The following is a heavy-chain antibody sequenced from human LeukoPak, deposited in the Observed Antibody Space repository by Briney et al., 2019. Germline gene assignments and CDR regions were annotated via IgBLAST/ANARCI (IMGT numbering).Heavy chain of an antibody. V-gene: IGHV1-69*06. J-gene: IGHJ4*02. D-gene: IGHD3-3*01. CDR2: IIPIFGTA. CDR1: GGIFSSDS. CDR3: AKFADLEYYFDY. Sequence: SVKVSCKASGGIFSSDSIGWVRQAPGQGLEWMGGIIPIFGTANYAQKFQGRITITADKSTSTAYMELRSLRSEDTAVYYCAKFADLEYYFDYWGQGTLVTVSS.